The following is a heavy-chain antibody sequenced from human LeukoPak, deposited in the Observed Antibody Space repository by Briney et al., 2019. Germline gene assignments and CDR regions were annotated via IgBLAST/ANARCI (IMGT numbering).Heavy chain of an antibody. CDR3: ARRLTGVDY. D-gene: IGHD7-27*01. CDR2: INPNSGGT. Sequence: ASVKVSCKASGYTFTAYYMNWVRQAPGQGPEWMGWINPNSGGTNYAQNFQGRVTMTRDTSISTVYMELNSLRSDDTAVYYCARRLTGVDYWGQGTQVTVSS. J-gene: IGHJ4*02. CDR1: GYTFTAYY. V-gene: IGHV1-2*02.